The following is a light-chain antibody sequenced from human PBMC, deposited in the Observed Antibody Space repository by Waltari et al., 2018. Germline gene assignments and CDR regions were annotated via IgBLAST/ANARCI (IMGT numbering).Light chain of an antibody. J-gene: IGKJ4*01. Sequence: EIVMTQSPATLSVSPGERATLSCRASQSVTSNLAWYQQKPGQAPRLLIYGASTRATGIPARFSGSGSGTEFTLTISSLQSEDFAVYHCQHYNNWPFLTFGGGAKVEIK. V-gene: IGKV3-15*01. CDR3: QHYNNWPFLT. CDR1: QSVTSN. CDR2: GAS.